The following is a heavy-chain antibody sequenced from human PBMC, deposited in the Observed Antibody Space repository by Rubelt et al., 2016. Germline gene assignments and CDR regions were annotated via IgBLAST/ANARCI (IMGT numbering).Heavy chain of an antibody. D-gene: IGHD6-13*01. J-gene: IGHJ5*02. V-gene: IGHV1-18*01. CDR3: ASMYSSSWYRGWFDP. CDR2: ISAYNGNT. Sequence: QVQLVQSGAEVKKPGASVKVSCKASGYTFTSYGISWVRQAPGQGLEWMGWISAYNGNTNYAQKLQGRVTRTTETSTSTAYMELRSLRSDDTAVYYCASMYSSSWYRGWFDPWGQGTLVTVSS. CDR1: GYTFTSYG.